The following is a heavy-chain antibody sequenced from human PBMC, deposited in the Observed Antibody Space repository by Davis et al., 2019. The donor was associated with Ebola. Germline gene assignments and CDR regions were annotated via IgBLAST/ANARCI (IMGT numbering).Heavy chain of an antibody. CDR2: INSDGSST. D-gene: IGHD3-16*01. J-gene: IGHJ4*02. CDR1: GFTFSSYW. CDR3: ARSDGALDY. V-gene: IGHV3-74*01. Sequence: PGGSLRLSCAASGFTFSSYWMHWVRQAPGKGLVWVSRINSDGSSTSYADSVKGRFTISRDNARSTLYLQMHSLTVEDTGVYYCARSDGALDYWGQGTLVTVSS.